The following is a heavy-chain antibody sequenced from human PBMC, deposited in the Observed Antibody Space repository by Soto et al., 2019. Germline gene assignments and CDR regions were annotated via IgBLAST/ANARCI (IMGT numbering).Heavy chain of an antibody. CDR2: INHSGST. D-gene: IGHD6-19*01. CDR1: GGSFSGYY. Sequence: SETLSLTCAVYGGSFSGYYWSWIRQPPGKGLEWIGEINHSGSTNYNPSLKSRVTISVDTSKNQFSLKLSSVTAADTAVYYCARAGIPVGYYYYYMDVWGKGTKVTSP. V-gene: IGHV4-34*01. CDR3: ARAGIPVGYYYYYMDV. J-gene: IGHJ6*03.